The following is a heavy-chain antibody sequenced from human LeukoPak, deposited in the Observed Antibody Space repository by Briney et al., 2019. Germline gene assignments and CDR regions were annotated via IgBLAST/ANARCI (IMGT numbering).Heavy chain of an antibody. D-gene: IGHD6-19*01. CDR3: AKDRGEQWLVTSFDY. CDR1: GFTFSSYG. Sequence: PGGSLRLSCAASGFTFSSYGMHWVRQAPGKGLEWVAVISYDGSNKCYVDSVKGRFTISRDNSKNTLYLQMNSLMDEDKAVYYCAKDRGEQWLVTSFDYWGQGTLVTVSS. V-gene: IGHV3-30*18. J-gene: IGHJ4*02. CDR2: ISYDGSNK.